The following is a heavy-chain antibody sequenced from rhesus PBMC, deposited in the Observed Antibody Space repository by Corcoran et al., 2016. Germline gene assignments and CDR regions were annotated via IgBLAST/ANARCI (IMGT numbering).Heavy chain of an antibody. CDR1: GYTFTDHY. V-gene: IGHV1-111*02. Sequence: EVQLVQSGAEVKKPGASVKISCKASGYTFTDHYLHWVRQAPGKGLEWMGGFNPEDGEADYDQKVQDRVTITADMSTDTAYMELSSLRSEDTAVYYCANNRFDVWGPGVLVTVSS. J-gene: IGHJ5-1*01. CDR3: ANNRFDV. CDR2: FNPEDGEA.